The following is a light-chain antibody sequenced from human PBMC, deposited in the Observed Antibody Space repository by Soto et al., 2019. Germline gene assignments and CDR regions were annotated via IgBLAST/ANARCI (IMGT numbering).Light chain of an antibody. J-gene: IGKJ2*01. CDR3: QQYDSSPYT. CDR1: QSVSSSF. CDR2: GAS. Sequence: EIVLTQSPGTLSLSPGEGATLSCRASQSVSSSFLAGYQQKPGQAPRLLIYGASSRATGIPDRFSGSGSGTDFTLTISRLEPEDFAVYYCQQYDSSPYTFGQGTKLEIK. V-gene: IGKV3-20*01.